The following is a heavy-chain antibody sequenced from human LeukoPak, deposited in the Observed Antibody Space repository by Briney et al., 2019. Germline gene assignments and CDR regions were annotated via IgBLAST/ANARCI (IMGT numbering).Heavy chain of an antibody. CDR1: GYTFTGYY. V-gene: IGHV1-2*02. J-gene: IGHJ3*02. CDR3: ARDEGIAVAGRRGAFDI. D-gene: IGHD6-19*01. Sequence: ASVKVSCKASGYTFTGYYMHWVRPAPGQGLEWMGWINPNSGGTNYAQKFQGRVTMTRDTSISTAYMELSRLRSDDTAVYYCARDEGIAVAGRRGAFDIWGQGTMVTVSS. CDR2: INPNSGGT.